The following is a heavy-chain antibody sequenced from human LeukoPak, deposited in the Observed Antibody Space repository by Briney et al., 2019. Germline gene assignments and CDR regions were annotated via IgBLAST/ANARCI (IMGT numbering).Heavy chain of an antibody. D-gene: IGHD6-13*01. CDR1: GYSISSGYY. Sequence: SETLSLTCDVSGYSISSGYYWGWIRQPPGKGLEWIGSIYHSGSTYYNPSLKSRVTISVDTSKNQFSLKLSSVTAADTAVYYCARVEAAAGYFDYWGQGTLVTVSS. CDR3: ARVEAAAGYFDY. J-gene: IGHJ4*02. CDR2: IYHSGST. V-gene: IGHV4-38-2*01.